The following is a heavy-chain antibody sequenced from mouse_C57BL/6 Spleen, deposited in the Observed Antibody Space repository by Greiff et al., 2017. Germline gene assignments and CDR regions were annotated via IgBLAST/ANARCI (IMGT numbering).Heavy chain of an antibody. D-gene: IGHD4-1*01. CDR3: TRKLGLLYYYAMDY. Sequence: VQVVESGAELVRPGASVTLSCKASGYTFTDYEMHWVKQTPVHGLEWIGAIDPETGGTAYNQKFKGKAILTADKSSSTAYMELRSRTSEDSSVYYCTRKLGLLYYYAMDYWGQGTSVTVSS. J-gene: IGHJ4*01. V-gene: IGHV1-15*01. CDR2: IDPETGGT. CDR1: GYTFTDYE.